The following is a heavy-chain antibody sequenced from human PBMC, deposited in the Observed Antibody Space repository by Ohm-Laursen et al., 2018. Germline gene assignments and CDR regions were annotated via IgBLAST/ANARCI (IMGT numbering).Heavy chain of an antibody. D-gene: IGHD1-1*01. CDR1: GGSISSYY. V-gene: IGHV4-4*07. CDR2: FYTSEST. CDR3: ARETQQQLGRGFDY. J-gene: IGHJ4*02. Sequence: SDTLSLTCTVSGGSISSYYWSWIRQPAGKGLEWIGRFYTSESTNYNPSLKSRVTMSVDTSKNQFSLKVSSVTAADTAVYYCARETQQQLGRGFDYWGQGTLVTVSS.